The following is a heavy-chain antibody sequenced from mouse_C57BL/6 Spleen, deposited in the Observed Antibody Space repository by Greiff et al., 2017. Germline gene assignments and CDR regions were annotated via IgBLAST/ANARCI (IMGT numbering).Heavy chain of an antibody. J-gene: IGHJ2*01. CDR3: ARDPDYYGSRNYFDY. D-gene: IGHD1-1*01. CDR2: ISYDGSN. V-gene: IGHV3-6*01. Sequence: DVHLVESGPGLVKPSQSLSLPCSVTGYSITSGYYWNWIRQFPGNKLEWMGYISYDGSNNYNPSLKNRISITRDTSKNQFFLKLNSVTTEDTATYYCARDPDYYGSRNYFDYWGQGTTLTVSS. CDR1: GYSITSGYY.